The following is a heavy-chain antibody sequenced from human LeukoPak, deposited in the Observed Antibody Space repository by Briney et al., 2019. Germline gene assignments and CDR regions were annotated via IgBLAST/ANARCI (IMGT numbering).Heavy chain of an antibody. CDR3: ARTVVPATKSFDY. J-gene: IGHJ4*02. D-gene: IGHD2-2*01. V-gene: IGHV1-46*01. CDR2: INPSGGST. CDR1: GYTFTRYY. Sequence: GASVTVSCKASGYTFTRYYMHWVRQTPGQGLEWMGIINPSGGSTSYAQKFQGRVTMTRDTSTSTVYMELSSLRSEDTAVYYCARTVVPATKSFDYWGQATLVTVSS.